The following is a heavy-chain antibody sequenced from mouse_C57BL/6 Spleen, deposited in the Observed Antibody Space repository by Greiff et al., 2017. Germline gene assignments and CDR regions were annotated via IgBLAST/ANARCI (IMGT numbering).Heavy chain of an antibody. V-gene: IGHV1-82*01. J-gene: IGHJ4*01. CDR1: GYAFSSSW. D-gene: IGHD1-1*01. CDR2: IYPGDGDT. CDR3: ARSPNYYGSRPYAMDY. Sequence: VQLQQSGPELVKPGASVKISCKASGYAFSSSWMNWVKQRPGKGLEWIGRIYPGDGDTNYNGKFKGKATLTADKSSSTAYMQISSLTSEDSAVYFCARSPNYYGSRPYAMDYWGQGTSVTVSS.